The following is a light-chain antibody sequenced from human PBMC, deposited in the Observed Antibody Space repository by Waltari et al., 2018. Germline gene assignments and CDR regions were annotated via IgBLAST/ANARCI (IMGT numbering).Light chain of an antibody. J-gene: IGKJ3*01. Sequence: DIVMTQSPYSLTVSLGERATINGKSSPRVINSDDNKNKIAWYQQKAGQPPKLLIYWASTRESGVPDRFSGSGSGTDFTLTISSLQAEDVAVYYCQQYYRVPFTFGPGTKVDIK. CDR2: WAS. CDR1: PRVINSDDNKNK. CDR3: QQYYRVPFT. V-gene: IGKV4-1*01.